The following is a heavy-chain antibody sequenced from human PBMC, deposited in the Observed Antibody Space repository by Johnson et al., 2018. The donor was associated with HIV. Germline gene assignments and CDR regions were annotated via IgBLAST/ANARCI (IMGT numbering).Heavy chain of an antibody. V-gene: IGHV3-30*02. D-gene: IGHD3-22*01. Sequence: QVQLVESRGGVVQPGGSLRLSCAASGFTFSSYGMHWVRQAPGTGLEWVSFIRYDGSNKYYADSVKGRFTISRDNTKQSLFLQLNSLRAGDTAVYYCARGKGWLDAFDMWGQGTMVTVSS. J-gene: IGHJ3*02. CDR1: GFTFSSYG. CDR3: ARGKGWLDAFDM. CDR2: IRYDGSNK.